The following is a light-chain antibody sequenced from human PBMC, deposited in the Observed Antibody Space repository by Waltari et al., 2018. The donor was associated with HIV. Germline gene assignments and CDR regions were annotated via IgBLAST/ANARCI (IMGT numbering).Light chain of an antibody. CDR1: SIGTTN. CDR2: KNI. V-gene: IGLV3-9*01. CDR3: QVWDSSTVI. J-gene: IGLJ1*01. Sequence: SYQLTQPPSLSVAPGQTATITCGGASIGTTNVRWYQQKPGQAARLGICKNINRPAGIPERFSGSNSGKTAILTISAAQVADEADYYCQVWDSSTVIFGSGTTVTV.